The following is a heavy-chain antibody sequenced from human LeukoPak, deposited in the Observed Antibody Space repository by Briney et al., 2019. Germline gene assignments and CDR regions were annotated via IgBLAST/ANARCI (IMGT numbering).Heavy chain of an antibody. Sequence: ASVKVSCKASGYTFTGYYMHWVRQAPGQGLEWMGIINPSGGSTSYAQKFQGRVTMTRDTSTSTVYMELSSLRSEDTAVYYCAREVCSFTVTTICWFDPWGQGTLVTVSS. CDR1: GYTFTGYY. V-gene: IGHV1-46*01. D-gene: IGHD4-17*01. CDR2: INPSGGST. J-gene: IGHJ5*02. CDR3: AREVCSFTVTTICWFDP.